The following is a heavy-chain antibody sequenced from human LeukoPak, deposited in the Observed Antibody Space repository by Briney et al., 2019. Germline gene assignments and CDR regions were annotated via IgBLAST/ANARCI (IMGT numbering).Heavy chain of an antibody. CDR2: IWYDGSNK. V-gene: IGHV3-33*01. CDR1: GFTFSSYG. Sequence: GRPLRLSCAASGFTFSSYGMHWVRQAPGKGLEWVAVIWYDGSNKYYADSVKGRFTISRDNSKNTLYLQMNSLRAEDTAVYYCARADVDTAMVDYWGQGTLVTVSS. CDR3: ARADVDTAMVDY. J-gene: IGHJ4*02. D-gene: IGHD5-18*01.